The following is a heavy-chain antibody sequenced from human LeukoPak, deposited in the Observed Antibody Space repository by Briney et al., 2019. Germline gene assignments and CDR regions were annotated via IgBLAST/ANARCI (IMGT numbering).Heavy chain of an antibody. CDR3: ATYRQVLLPFES. CDR1: GFTFSTFA. J-gene: IGHJ4*02. D-gene: IGHD2-8*02. V-gene: IGHV3-23*01. Sequence: LPGGSLRLSCAASGFTFSTFAMVWVRQPPGKGLGWVSSIFPSGGEIHYADSVRGRFTISRDNSKSTLSLQMNSLRAEDTAIYYCATYRQVLLPFESWGQGTLVTVSS. CDR2: IFPSGGEI.